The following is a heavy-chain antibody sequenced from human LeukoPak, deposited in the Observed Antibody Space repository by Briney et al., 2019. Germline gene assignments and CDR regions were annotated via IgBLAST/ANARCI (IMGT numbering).Heavy chain of an antibody. J-gene: IGHJ5*02. V-gene: IGHV4-38-2*01. Sequence: PSETLSLTCAVSGYSISSGYYWGWIRQPPGKGLEWIGSIYHSGSTYYNPSLKSRVTISVDTSKNQFSLKLSSVTAADTAVYYCATPNDYGDYGGWFDPWGQGTLVTVSS. CDR1: GYSISSGYY. D-gene: IGHD4-17*01. CDR2: IYHSGST. CDR3: ATPNDYGDYGGWFDP.